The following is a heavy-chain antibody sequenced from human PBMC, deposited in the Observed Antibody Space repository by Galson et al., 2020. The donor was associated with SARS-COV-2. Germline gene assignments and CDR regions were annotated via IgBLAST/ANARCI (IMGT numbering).Heavy chain of an antibody. V-gene: IGHV3-23*01. CDR3: AKDPPSYCGGDCYSGYFQH. CDR2: ISGSSGST. D-gene: IGHD2-21*02. J-gene: IGHJ1*01. CDR1: GFTFSSYA. Sequence: GESLKISCAASGFTFSSYAMSWVRQAPGKGLEWVSTISGSSGSTYYADSVKGRFTISRDNSKNTLYLQMNSLRAEDTAVYYCAKDPPSYCGGDCYSGYFQHWGQSTLVTVSS.